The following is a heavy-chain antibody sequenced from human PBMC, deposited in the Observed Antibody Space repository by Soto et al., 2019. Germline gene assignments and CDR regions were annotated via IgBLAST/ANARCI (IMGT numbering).Heavy chain of an antibody. CDR1: GFTFSNYA. CDR2: ISGSGGST. CDR3: AQGPHYYDSSGYYPLN. D-gene: IGHD3-22*01. Sequence: GGSLRLSCAASGFTFSNYAVTWVRQAPGKGLEWVSTISGSGGSTYYADSVKGRFTISRDNSKNTLYLQMNSLRAEDTAVYYCAQGPHYYDSSGYYPLNWGQGTLVTVSS. V-gene: IGHV3-23*01. J-gene: IGHJ4*02.